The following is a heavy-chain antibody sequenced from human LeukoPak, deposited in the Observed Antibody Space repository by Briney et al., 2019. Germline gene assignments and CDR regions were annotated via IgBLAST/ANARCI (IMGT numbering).Heavy chain of an antibody. CDR3: ATAGRDRTYSDAFDI. CDR2: FDPEDGET. CDR1: GYTLTELS. Sequence: ASVTVSSTVSGYTLTELSMHWVRQAPGKGLEWMGGFDPEDGETIYAQKFQGRVTMTEDTSTDTAYMELSSLRSEDTAVYYCATAGRDRTYSDAFDIWGQGTMVTVSS. J-gene: IGHJ3*02. D-gene: IGHD2-15*01. V-gene: IGHV1-24*01.